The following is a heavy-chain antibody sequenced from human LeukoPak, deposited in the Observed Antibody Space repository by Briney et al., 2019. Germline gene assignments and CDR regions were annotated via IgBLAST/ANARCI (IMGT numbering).Heavy chain of an antibody. D-gene: IGHD2-15*01. CDR1: GFTFSSYS. J-gene: IGHJ4*02. V-gene: IGHV3-21*01. CDR2: INISSSYI. Sequence: PVGSLRLSCAASGFTFSSYSMNWVRQAPGKGLEWVSAINISSSYIYYADSLKGRFTISRDNAKNTLYLQMNSLRAEDTAVYYCARDNCSGGSCYSGRLVYWGQGTLVTVSS. CDR3: ARDNCSGGSCYSGRLVY.